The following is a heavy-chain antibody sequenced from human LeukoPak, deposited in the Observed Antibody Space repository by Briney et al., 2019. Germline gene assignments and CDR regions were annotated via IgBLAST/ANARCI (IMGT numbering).Heavy chain of an antibody. D-gene: IGHD3-9*01. CDR1: GFTFSSYE. CDR3: ARDDYDIVTGYYSMYSCGVDV. V-gene: IGHV3-48*03. CDR2: ISSGGMTI. J-gene: IGHJ6*02. Sequence: PGGSLRLSCEASGFTFSSYEMNWVRQAPGKGLEWISYISSGGMTIYYADSVRGRFTVSRDNTKNSLFLQMNSLRAEDTAVYFCARDDYDIVTGYYSMYSCGVDVWGQGTAVTVSS.